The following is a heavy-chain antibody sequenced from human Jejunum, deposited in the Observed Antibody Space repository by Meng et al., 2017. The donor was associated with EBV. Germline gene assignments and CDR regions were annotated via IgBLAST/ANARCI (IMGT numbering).Heavy chain of an antibody. V-gene: IGHV1-3*01. CDR1: GSHVTNYP. Sequence: GRSGAWVKKPRASGQLSCKASGSHVTNYPIHGVPPAPEQRPEWMGCINPGNGETEFSQKFQGRVTITRDTSATTAYMELTSLRSEDTAVHYCASRPGFNIGPFDYWGQGTLVTVSS. CDR3: ASRPGFNIGPFDY. D-gene: IGHD3/OR15-3a*01. J-gene: IGHJ4*02. CDR2: INPGNGET.